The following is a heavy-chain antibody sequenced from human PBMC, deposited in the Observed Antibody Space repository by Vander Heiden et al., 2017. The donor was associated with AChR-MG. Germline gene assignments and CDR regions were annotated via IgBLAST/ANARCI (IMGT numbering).Heavy chain of an antibody. CDR3: ARFPYCSSTSCSYYYMDV. J-gene: IGHJ6*03. CDR2: IIPIFGTA. CDR1: GGTFSSYA. D-gene: IGHD2-2*01. Sequence: QVQLVQSGAEVKKPGSSVKVSCKASGGTFSSYAISWVRQAPGQGLEWMGGIIPIFGTANYAQKFQGRVTITADESTSTAYMELSSLRSEDTAVYYCARFPYCSSTSCSYYYMDVWGKGTTVTVSS. V-gene: IGHV1-69*01.